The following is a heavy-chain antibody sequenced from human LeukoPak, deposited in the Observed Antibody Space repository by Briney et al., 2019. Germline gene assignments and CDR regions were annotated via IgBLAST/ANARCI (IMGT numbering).Heavy chain of an antibody. CDR3: ARDMHPEAFDI. J-gene: IGHJ3*02. V-gene: IGHV3-11*05. Sequence: GGSLRLSCAVSGFSFGDDYMSWIRQAPGQGLEWVSYISNSGSYTNYADSVEGRFTISRDNAENSLYLQMNSLRAEDTAVYYCARDMHPEAFDIWGQGTLVTVSS. CDR2: ISNSGSYT. D-gene: IGHD2-2*01. CDR1: GFSFGDDY.